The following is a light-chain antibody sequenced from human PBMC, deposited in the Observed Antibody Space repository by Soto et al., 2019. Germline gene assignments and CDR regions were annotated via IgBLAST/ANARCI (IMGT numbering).Light chain of an antibody. J-gene: IGKJ2*01. CDR1: QGISSY. Sequence: AIRMTQSPSSFSASTGDIVTITCRASQGISSYLAWYQQKPGKAPKLLVYAASTLPYGVPSRFRGSASGTDFTFIIRCLQYEDFATYFCQQYYTYLQTFGQGTKLEIK. V-gene: IGKV1-8*01. CDR2: AAS. CDR3: QQYYTYLQT.